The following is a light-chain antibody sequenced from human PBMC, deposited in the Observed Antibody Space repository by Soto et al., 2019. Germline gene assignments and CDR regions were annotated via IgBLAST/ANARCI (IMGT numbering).Light chain of an antibody. J-gene: IGLJ1*01. CDR3: SSYTSSSTYV. Sequence: QSVLTQPASVSGSPGQSITISCTGTSSDVGGYNYVSWYQQHPGKAPKLMIYDVSNRPSGVSKRFSGSKSGNTDSLTFSGLQAEDEADYYCSSYTSSSTYVFGTGTKVTVL. CDR1: SSDVGGYNY. CDR2: DVS. V-gene: IGLV2-14*01.